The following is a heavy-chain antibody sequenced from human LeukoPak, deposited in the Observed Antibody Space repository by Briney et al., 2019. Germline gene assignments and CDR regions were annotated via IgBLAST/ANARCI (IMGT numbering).Heavy chain of an antibody. Sequence: GGSLRLSCAASGFTFSSYAMSWVRQAPGKGLEWVSAISRSGGSTYYADSVKGRFTISRDNSKNTLYLQMNSLRAEDTAVYYCAEHIVGVVSATPLVAFDIWGQGTMVSVCS. J-gene: IGHJ3*02. CDR1: GFTFSSYA. D-gene: IGHD2-15*01. CDR3: AEHIVGVVSATPLVAFDI. CDR2: ISRSGGST. V-gene: IGHV3-23*01.